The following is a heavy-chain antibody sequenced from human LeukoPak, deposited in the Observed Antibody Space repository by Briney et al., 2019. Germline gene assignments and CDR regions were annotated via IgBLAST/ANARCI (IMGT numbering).Heavy chain of an antibody. CDR1: GGSINIYY. V-gene: IGHV4-4*07. CDR2: IYTSGGT. J-gene: IGHJ4*02. D-gene: IGHD1-26*01. Sequence: PSETLSLTCTVSGGSINIYYWSWIRQPAGKGLEWIGRIYTSGGTNYNPSLKSRVTISVDTSKNQFSLKLSSVTAADTAVYYCARGNKKEWELNGFDYWGQGTLVTVSS. CDR3: ARGNKKEWELNGFDY.